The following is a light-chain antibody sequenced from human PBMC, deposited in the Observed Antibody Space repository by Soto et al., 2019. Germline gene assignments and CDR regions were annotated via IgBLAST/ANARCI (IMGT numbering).Light chain of an antibody. CDR2: AAS. CDR1: QSISSY. CDR3: LQDYNYPRT. J-gene: IGKJ1*01. Sequence: IQMTQSPSSLSASVVDRVTITFLASQSISSYLNWYQQKPGKAPKLLIYAASSLQSGVPSRFSGSGSGTDFTLTISSLQPEDFATYYCLQDYNYPRTFGQGTKVDIK. V-gene: IGKV1-6*01.